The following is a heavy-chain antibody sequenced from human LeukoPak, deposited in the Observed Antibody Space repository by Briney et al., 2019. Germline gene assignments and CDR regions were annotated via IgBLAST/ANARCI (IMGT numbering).Heavy chain of an antibody. V-gene: IGHV1-2*06. J-gene: IGHJ4*02. Sequence: ASVKVSCKASGYTFTDYYMQRVRQAPGQGLEWMGRINPNSGGTNYAQKFQGRVTMTRDTSTSTAYMELSRLKSDDTAVYYCARDYDIPSWGQGTLVTVSS. CDR3: ARDYDIPS. D-gene: IGHD3-9*01. CDR1: GYTFTDYY. CDR2: INPNSGGT.